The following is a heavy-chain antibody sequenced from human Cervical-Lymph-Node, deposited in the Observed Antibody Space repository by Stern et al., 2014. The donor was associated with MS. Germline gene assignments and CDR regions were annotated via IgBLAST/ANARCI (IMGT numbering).Heavy chain of an antibody. D-gene: IGHD2-8*02. Sequence: QVQLKESGPGLVKPSGTLSLTCAVSGDSISSSNWWNWVRQAPGKGLEWIGEIYHSGSTNYNPSLKNRVTMSVEKSKNQFSLKLRSVTAADTAVYYCARNKGEGVTGPFDPWGQGTLVTVSS. CDR3: ARNKGEGVTGPFDP. V-gene: IGHV4-4*02. CDR1: GDSISSSNW. CDR2: IYHSGST. J-gene: IGHJ5*02.